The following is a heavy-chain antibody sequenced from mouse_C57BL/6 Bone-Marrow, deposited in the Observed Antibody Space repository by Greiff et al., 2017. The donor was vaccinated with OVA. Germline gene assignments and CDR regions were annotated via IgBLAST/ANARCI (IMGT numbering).Heavy chain of an antibody. CDR3: ARRVGPGYFDV. Sequence: EVKLVESGGGLVQPGGSLKLSCAASGFTFSDYGMHWVRQAPEKGLEWVAYISSGSSTIYYADTVKGRFTISRDNAKNTLFLQMTSLRSEDTAMYYCARRVGPGYFDVWGTGTTVTVSS. J-gene: IGHJ1*03. CDR1: GFTFSDYG. V-gene: IGHV5-17*01. D-gene: IGHD4-1*01. CDR2: ISSGSSTI.